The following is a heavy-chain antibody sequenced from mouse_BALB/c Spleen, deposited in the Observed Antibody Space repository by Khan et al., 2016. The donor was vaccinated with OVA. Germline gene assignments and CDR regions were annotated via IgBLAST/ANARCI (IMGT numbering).Heavy chain of an antibody. Sequence: QVRLQQSGAELAKPGASVKMSCKASGYTFTSYWMHWIKQRPGQGLEWIGYITPTSGYTDYNQKFKDKATLTADKSSSTAYMQLSSLTSDDSAVYYCARDRIDYWGQGTALTVSS. CDR2: ITPTSGYT. CDR1: GYTFTSYW. V-gene: IGHV1-7*01. CDR3: ARDRIDY. J-gene: IGHJ2*01.